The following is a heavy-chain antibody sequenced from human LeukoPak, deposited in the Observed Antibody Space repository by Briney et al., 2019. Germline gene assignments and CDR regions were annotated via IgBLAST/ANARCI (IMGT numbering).Heavy chain of an antibody. D-gene: IGHD3-10*01. V-gene: IGHV4-4*07. J-gene: IGHJ4*02. CDR1: GTSIRSYF. CDR2: IYTSGST. Sequence: SETLSFTCTVSGTSIRSYFWSWIPQPAGKGLEWIGRIYTSGSTNYNPSLKSRVIIAVDTSKNQFSLKLSSVTAADTAVYYCASSHYYGSGSYYEFDYWGQGTLVTVSS. CDR3: ASSHYYGSGSYYEFDY.